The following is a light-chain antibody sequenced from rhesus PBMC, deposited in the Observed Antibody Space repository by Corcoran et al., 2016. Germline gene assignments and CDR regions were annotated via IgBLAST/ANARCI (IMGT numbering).Light chain of an antibody. V-gene: IGKV1-66*01. J-gene: IGKJ4*01. CDR2: YAS. Sequence: SASVGDRVTITCRASQGINHYLSWYQQKPGKAPKPLISYASTLEAGVPSRFSGSGSGTDYILTISRLQPEDIATYYCQQYNDSPPTFGGGTKVEIK. CDR3: QQYNDSPPT. CDR1: QGINHY.